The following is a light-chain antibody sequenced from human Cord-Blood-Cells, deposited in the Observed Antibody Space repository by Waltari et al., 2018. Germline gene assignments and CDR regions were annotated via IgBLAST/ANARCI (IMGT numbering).Light chain of an antibody. CDR3: QAWDSSTGV. Sequence: SYELTQPPSVSVSPGQTASITCSGDKLGDKYACWYQQKPGQSPVLVIYPDSKRPSGIPERFSGSNSGSTATLTISGTQAMDEADYYCQAWDSSTGVFGGGTKLTVL. CDR2: PDS. CDR1: KLGDKY. J-gene: IGLJ2*01. V-gene: IGLV3-1*01.